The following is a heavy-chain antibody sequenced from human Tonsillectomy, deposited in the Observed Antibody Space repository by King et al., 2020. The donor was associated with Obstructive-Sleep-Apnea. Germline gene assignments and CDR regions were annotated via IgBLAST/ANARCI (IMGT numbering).Heavy chain of an antibody. J-gene: IGHJ2*01. CDR1: GGSISSYY. CDR2: IFDSGST. V-gene: IGHV4-59*01. CDR3: ATWAQIAAAGAGWYFDL. Sequence: VQLQESGPGLVKPSETLSLTCTVSGGSISSYYWSWIRQPPGKGLEWIGYIFDSGSTNYNPSLKSRVPISVDRSKNQFSLRLRSVPAADTAVYYCATWAQIAAAGAGWYFDLWGRGTLLTVSS. D-gene: IGHD6-13*01.